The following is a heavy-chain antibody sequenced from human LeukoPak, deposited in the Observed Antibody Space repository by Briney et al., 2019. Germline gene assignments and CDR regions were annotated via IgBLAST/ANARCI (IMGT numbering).Heavy chain of an antibody. CDR1: GYTFTSYY. D-gene: IGHD4-17*01. J-gene: IGHJ4*02. CDR2: INPSGGST. CDR3: ATEIVGYGDVNYFDS. Sequence: ASVKVSCKASGYTFTSYYMHWVRQAPGQGLEWMGIINPSGGSTSYAQKFQGRVTMTRDTSTSTVYMELSSLRSEDTAVYYCATEIVGYGDVNYFDSWGQGTLVTVSS. V-gene: IGHV1-46*01.